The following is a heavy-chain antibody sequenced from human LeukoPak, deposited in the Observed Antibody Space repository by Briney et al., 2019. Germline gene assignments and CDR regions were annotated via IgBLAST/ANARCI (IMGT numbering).Heavy chain of an antibody. CDR1: GFTFGDYA. D-gene: IGHD3-3*01. CDR2: IRSKAYGGTT. J-gene: IGHJ4*02. Sequence: GGSLRLSCTASGFTFGDYAMSWVRQAPGKGLEWVGFIRSKAYGGTTEYAASVKGRFTISRDDSKSIAYLQMNSLKTEDTAVYYCTTGEWFMGFDYWGQGTLVTVSS. CDR3: TTGEWFMGFDY. V-gene: IGHV3-49*04.